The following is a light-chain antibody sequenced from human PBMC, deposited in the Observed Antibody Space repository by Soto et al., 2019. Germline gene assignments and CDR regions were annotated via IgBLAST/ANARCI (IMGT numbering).Light chain of an antibody. CDR3: QQRSNWLT. CDR1: QSVSSY. V-gene: IGKV3-11*01. CDR2: DAS. Sequence: EIVFTHSPATLSCSPGERATLSCRASQSVSSYLAWYQQKPGQAPRLLIYDASNRATGIPARSSGSGSGTDFTLTISSLETEDFAVYYCQQRSNWLTFGGGTKVDIK. J-gene: IGKJ4*01.